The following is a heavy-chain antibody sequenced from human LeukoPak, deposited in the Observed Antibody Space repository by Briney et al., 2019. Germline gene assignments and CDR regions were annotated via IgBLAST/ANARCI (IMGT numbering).Heavy chain of an antibody. CDR1: GFTFSSYW. Sequence: GGSLRLSCAASGFTFSSYWMHWVRQAPGKGLVWVSRINSDGSSTSYADSVKGRFTISRDNAKNSLYLQMNSLRAEDTALYYCAKSPDYDILTGHFDYWGQGTLVTVSS. CDR3: AKSPDYDILTGHFDY. V-gene: IGHV3-74*01. CDR2: INSDGSST. J-gene: IGHJ4*02. D-gene: IGHD3-9*01.